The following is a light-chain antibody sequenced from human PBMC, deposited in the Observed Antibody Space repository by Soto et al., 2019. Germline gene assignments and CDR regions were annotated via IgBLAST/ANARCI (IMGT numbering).Light chain of an antibody. CDR1: LSVRSNY. Sequence: EIVLTQSPDTLSLSPGERATLSCRASLSVRSNYLAWYQQKPGQAPRFLIYDASSRATGIPDRFSGSGSGTDFTLTISRLEPEDFAVYYCQQYGSSPLTFGGGTKVEIK. CDR3: QQYGSSPLT. CDR2: DAS. V-gene: IGKV3-20*01. J-gene: IGKJ4*01.